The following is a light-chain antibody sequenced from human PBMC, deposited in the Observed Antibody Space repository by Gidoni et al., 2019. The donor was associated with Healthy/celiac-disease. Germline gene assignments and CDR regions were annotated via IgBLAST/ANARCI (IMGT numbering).Light chain of an antibody. V-gene: IGKV3-20*01. CDR3: QQYGSSLLT. Sequence: DIVLTQSPGTLSLSPGERATLSCRASQSVSSSYLAWYQQKPGQAPRLLIYGASSRATGLPDRFSGSGSGTDFTLTISRLEPEDFAVYYCQQYGSSLLTFGGGTKVEIK. J-gene: IGKJ4*01. CDR1: QSVSSSY. CDR2: GAS.